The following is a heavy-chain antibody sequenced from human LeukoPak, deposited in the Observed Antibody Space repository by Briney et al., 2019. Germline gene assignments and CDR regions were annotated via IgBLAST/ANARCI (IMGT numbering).Heavy chain of an antibody. CDR2: IYPGDSDT. D-gene: IGHD6-13*01. Sequence: GESLKISCKGSGYSFTSYWIGWVRQMPGKGLEWMGIIYPGDSDTRYSPSFQGQVTISADKSISTAYLQWSSLKASDTAMYYCARHPIAAADNYYYYYMDVWGKGTTVTVSS. V-gene: IGHV5-51*01. J-gene: IGHJ6*03. CDR3: ARHPIAAADNYYYYYMDV. CDR1: GYSFTSYW.